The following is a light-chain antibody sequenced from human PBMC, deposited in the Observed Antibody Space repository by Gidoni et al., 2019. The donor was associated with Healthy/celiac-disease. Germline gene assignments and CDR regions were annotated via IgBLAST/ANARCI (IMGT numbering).Light chain of an antibody. CDR3: QQYNNWPPIT. CDR1: QSVSSN. CDR2: AAS. V-gene: IGKV3-15*01. J-gene: IGKJ5*01. Sequence: TVMTHSPATMSVSPGERATPSCRASQSVSSNLAWYQQKPGHAPRLLIYAASTRATGIPPRFSGSGSGTEFTLTISSLQSEDFAVYYCQQYNNWPPITFGQGTRLEIK.